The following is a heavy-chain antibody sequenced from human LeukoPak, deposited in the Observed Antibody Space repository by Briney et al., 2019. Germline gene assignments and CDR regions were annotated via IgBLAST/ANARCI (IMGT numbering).Heavy chain of an antibody. V-gene: IGHV1-2*02. Sequence: ASVKVSCKASGYTFTGYYMHWVRQAPGQGLEWMGWINPNSGGTNYAQKFQGRVTMTRDTSISTAYMELSRLRSDDTAVYYCARARSGYSSGWYFLFDYWGQGTLVTVSS. J-gene: IGHJ4*02. CDR1: GYTFTGYY. CDR2: INPNSGGT. D-gene: IGHD6-19*01. CDR3: ARARSGYSSGWYFLFDY.